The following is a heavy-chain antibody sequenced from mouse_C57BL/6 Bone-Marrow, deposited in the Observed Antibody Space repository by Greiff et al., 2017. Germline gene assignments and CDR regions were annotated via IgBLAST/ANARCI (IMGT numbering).Heavy chain of an antibody. V-gene: IGHV1-53*01. D-gene: IGHD2-10*01. J-gene: IGHJ4*01. CDR2: INPSNGGT. Sequence: QVQLQQSGTELVKPGASVKLSCKASGYTFTSYWMHWVKQRPGKGLEWIGNINPSNGGTNYNEKFKSKATLTVEKSSSTVYMQLSILTSEDSAVYYCARDGTYYFFMDYWGQGTSVTVSS. CDR3: ARDGTYYFFMDY. CDR1: GYTFTSYW.